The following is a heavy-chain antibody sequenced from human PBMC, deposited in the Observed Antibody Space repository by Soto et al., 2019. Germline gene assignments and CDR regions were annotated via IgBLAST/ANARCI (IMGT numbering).Heavy chain of an antibody. CDR1: GFTFTNFA. J-gene: IGHJ4*02. Sequence: EVQLLESGGGLVQPGGSLRLSCAASGFTFTNFAMNWVRQAPGKGLEWVSVISGTGDTTYNADSVKGRFTISRDNSMNTAFLQMNSLRAADTALHYCAKGYCSSTSCSFDYWGQVTLVTVSS. CDR2: ISGTGDTT. D-gene: IGHD2-2*01. CDR3: AKGYCSSTSCSFDY. V-gene: IGHV3-23*01.